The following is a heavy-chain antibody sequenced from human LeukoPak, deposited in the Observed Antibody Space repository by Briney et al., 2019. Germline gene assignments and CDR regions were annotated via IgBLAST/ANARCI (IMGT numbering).Heavy chain of an antibody. D-gene: IGHD5-12*01. CDR3: ARDWNGGYGGIDY. V-gene: IGHV4-4*02. CDR2: IYYSGST. Sequence: SETLSLTCAVSGGSISSSNWWSWVRQPPGKGLEWIGYIYYSGSTYYNPSLKSRVTISVDTSKNQFSLKVNSVTAADTAVYYCARDWNGGYGGIDYWGQGTLVTVSS. J-gene: IGHJ4*02. CDR1: GGSISSSNW.